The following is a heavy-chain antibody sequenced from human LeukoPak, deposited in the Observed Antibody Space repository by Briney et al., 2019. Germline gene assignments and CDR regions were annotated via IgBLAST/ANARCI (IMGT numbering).Heavy chain of an antibody. Sequence: PSETLSLTCTVSGGSISSGSYYWSWIRQPAGKGLERIGRIYTSGSTNYNPSLKSRVTISVDTSKNQFSLKLSSVTAADTAVYYCARERFVYGMDVWGQGTTVTVSS. V-gene: IGHV4-61*02. D-gene: IGHD3-3*01. J-gene: IGHJ6*02. CDR1: GGSISSGSYY. CDR3: ARERFVYGMDV. CDR2: IYTSGST.